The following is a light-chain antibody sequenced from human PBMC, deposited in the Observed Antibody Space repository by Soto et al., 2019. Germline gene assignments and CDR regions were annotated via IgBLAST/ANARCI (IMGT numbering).Light chain of an antibody. CDR1: QSVSSNY. V-gene: IGKV3-20*01. J-gene: IGKJ3*01. CDR3: QQYISSPPGFT. Sequence: EIVLTQSPGTLSLFPGERATLSCRASQSVSSNYFAWDRQKHGQPPSLLIYGASNRATGVPDRFSGSGSGPDFTLTISRLEPEDVAVYYCQQYISSPPGFTFGPGTTVEIK. CDR2: GAS.